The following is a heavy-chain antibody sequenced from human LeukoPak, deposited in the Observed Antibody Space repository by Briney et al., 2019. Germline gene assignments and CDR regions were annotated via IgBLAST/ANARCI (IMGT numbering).Heavy chain of an antibody. CDR2: ISGSGGST. CDR1: GFTFSCYA. Sequence: PGGSLRLSCAASGFTFSCYAMSWVRQAPGKGLEWVSAISGSGGSTYYADSVKGRFTISRDNSKNTMYLQMNSLRAEDTAVYYCAKHPYTVTVFDYWGQGTLVTVSS. V-gene: IGHV3-23*01. D-gene: IGHD4-17*01. J-gene: IGHJ4*02. CDR3: AKHPYTVTVFDY.